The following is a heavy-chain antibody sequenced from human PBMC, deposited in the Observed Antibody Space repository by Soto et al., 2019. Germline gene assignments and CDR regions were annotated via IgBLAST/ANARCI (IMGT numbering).Heavy chain of an antibody. Sequence: ASVKVSCKVSGYTLTELSMHWVRQTPGKGLEWMGGFDPEDGETIYAQKFQGRVTMTEDTSTDTAYMELSSLRSEDTAVYYCATLSNDFWSGPNNWFDPWGQGTLVTVSS. V-gene: IGHV1-24*01. CDR1: GYTLTELS. CDR2: FDPEDGET. CDR3: ATLSNDFWSGPNNWFDP. J-gene: IGHJ5*02. D-gene: IGHD3-3*01.